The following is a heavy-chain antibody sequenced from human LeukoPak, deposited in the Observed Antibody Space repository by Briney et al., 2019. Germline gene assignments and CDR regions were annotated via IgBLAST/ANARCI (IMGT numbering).Heavy chain of an antibody. J-gene: IGHJ4*02. Sequence: PSETLSLTCTVSGGSISSSSYYWGWIRQPPGKGLEWIGSIYYSGSTYYNPSLKSRVTISVDTSKNQFSLKLSSVTAADTAVYYCARRGVRGVIFDYWGQGTLVTVSS. CDR3: ARRGVRGVIFDY. D-gene: IGHD3-10*01. V-gene: IGHV4-39*01. CDR1: GGSISSSSYY. CDR2: IYYSGST.